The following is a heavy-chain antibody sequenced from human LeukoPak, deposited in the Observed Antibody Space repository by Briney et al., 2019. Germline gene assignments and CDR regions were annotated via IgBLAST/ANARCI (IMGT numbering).Heavy chain of an antibody. Sequence: PSETLSLTCAVSGYSISSGYYWGWIRQPPGKGLEWIGSIYHSGSTNYNPSLKSRVTISVDTSKNQFSLKLSSVTAADTAVYYCARVTGPYDFWSGFDPWGQGTLVTVSS. CDR1: GYSISSGYY. V-gene: IGHV4-38-2*01. D-gene: IGHD3-3*01. CDR3: ARVTGPYDFWSGFDP. J-gene: IGHJ5*02. CDR2: IYHSGST.